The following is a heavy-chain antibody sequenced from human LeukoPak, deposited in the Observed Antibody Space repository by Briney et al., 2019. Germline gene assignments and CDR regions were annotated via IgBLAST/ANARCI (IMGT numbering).Heavy chain of an antibody. CDR1: DGSIRSYY. J-gene: IGHJ4*02. CDR3: ARTYCSGGSCHFDY. Sequence: SETLSLTCTVSDGSIRSYYWSWIRQPPGKGLEWVGYIFYSGTTDSNPSLKSRVTISVDTSKNQFSLKLSSVTAADTAVYYCARTYCSGGSCHFDYWGQGTLVTVSS. D-gene: IGHD2-15*01. V-gene: IGHV4-59*08. CDR2: IFYSGTT.